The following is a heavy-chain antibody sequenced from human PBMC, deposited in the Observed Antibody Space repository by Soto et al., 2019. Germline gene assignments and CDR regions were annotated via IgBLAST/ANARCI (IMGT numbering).Heavy chain of an antibody. CDR1: GCSITSYY. D-gene: IGHD3-22*01. CDR3: AREGYSSGYYYYYGMDV. Sequence: SETLSLTCTVSGCSITSYYWSWIRQPPGNGLEWIGYIYYSGSTNYNPSLKSRVTISVDTSKNQFSLKLSSVTAADTAVYYCAREGYSSGYYYYYGMDVWGQGTTVTVS. J-gene: IGHJ6*02. CDR2: IYYSGST. V-gene: IGHV4-59*01.